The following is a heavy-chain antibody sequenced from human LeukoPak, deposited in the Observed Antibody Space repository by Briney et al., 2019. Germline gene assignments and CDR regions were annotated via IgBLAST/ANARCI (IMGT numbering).Heavy chain of an antibody. CDR1: GGSFSGYY. CDR2: INHSGST. V-gene: IGHV4-34*01. J-gene: IGHJ4*02. CDR3: ARAPNDSSGYYYDY. Sequence: PSETLSLTCAVYGGSFSGYYWSWIRQPPGKGLEWIGEINHSGSTNYNPSLKSRVTISVDTSKNQFSLKLSSVTAADTAVYYCARAPNDSSGYYYDYWGQGALVTVSS. D-gene: IGHD3-22*01.